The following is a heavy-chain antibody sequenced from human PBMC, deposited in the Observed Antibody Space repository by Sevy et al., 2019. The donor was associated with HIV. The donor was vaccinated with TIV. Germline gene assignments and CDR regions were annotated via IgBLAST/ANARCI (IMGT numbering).Heavy chain of an antibody. CDR3: TTEGLYCSDDSCYCDGFDF. D-gene: IGHD2-15*01. Sequence: GGSLRLSCAASGFPFSSYAMNWVRQGPGKGLEWVSATGGRGGATYYADSVKGRFTISRDNSKNTLYLQMDSLRAEDTAVYYCTTEGLYCSDDSCYCDGFDFWGQGTLVTVSS. J-gene: IGHJ4*02. V-gene: IGHV3-23*01. CDR2: TGGRGGAT. CDR1: GFPFSSYA.